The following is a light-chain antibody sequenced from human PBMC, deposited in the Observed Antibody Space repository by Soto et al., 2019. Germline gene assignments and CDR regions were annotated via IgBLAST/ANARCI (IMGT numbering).Light chain of an antibody. V-gene: IGKV1-39*01. CDR1: QSLSTY. J-gene: IGKJ3*01. Sequence: DIQMTQSPSSLSASVGDRVTITCRASQSLSTYLNWYQQKPGRAPNLLIYLASSLQTGVPSRFSGSGSGTDFTLTISSLQPEDSATYYCQQSYTIPSFGPGTKVDIE. CDR3: QQSYTIPS. CDR2: LAS.